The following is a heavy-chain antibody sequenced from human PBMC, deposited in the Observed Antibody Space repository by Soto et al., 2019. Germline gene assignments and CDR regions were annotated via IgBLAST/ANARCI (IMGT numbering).Heavy chain of an antibody. CDR1: GGSFSGYY. J-gene: IGHJ6*03. CDR2: INHSGST. Sequence: SETLSLTCAVYGGSFSGYYWSWIRQPPGKGLEWIGEINHSGSTNYNPSLKSRVTISVDTSKNQFSLKLSSVTAADTAVYYCARGGPYCSSTSCYSHYYYYMDVWGKGTTVTVSS. V-gene: IGHV4-34*01. D-gene: IGHD2-2*01. CDR3: ARGGPYCSSTSCYSHYYYYMDV.